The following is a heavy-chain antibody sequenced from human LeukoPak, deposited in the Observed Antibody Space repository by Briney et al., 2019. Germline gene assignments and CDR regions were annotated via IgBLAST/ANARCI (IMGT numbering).Heavy chain of an antibody. V-gene: IGHV4-38-2*02. Sequence: PSETLSLTCTVSGYSISSGYYWGWIRQPPGKGLEGMGSIYHSGSTYYNPSLKSRVTISVDTSKNQCSLRLSSVSAADTAVYYCARYQGIGGRYFDYWGQGTLVTVSS. CDR1: GYSISSGYY. D-gene: IGHD3-16*01. CDR3: ARYQGIGGRYFDY. J-gene: IGHJ4*02. CDR2: IYHSGST.